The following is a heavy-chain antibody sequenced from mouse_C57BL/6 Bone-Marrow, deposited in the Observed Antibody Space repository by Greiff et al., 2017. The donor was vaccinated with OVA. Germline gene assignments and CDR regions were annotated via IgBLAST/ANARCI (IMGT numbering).Heavy chain of an antibody. Sequence: QVKLQQPGAELVKPGASVQMSCTASGYTFTSYWITWVKQRPGQGLEWIGDIYPGSGSTNYNEKLKSKAKLTVDKSSSTAYMQLISLTSEYSAVYYFAICGISYWYFDVWGTGTTVTFSS. V-gene: IGHV1-55*01. CDR2: IYPGSGST. J-gene: IGHJ1*03. CDR1: GYTFTSYW. CDR3: AICGISYWYFDV. D-gene: IGHD1-1*02.